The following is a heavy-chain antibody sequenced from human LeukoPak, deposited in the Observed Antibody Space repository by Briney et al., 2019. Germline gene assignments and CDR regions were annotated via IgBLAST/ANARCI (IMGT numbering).Heavy chain of an antibody. CDR2: IWEDGTNI. V-gene: IGHV3-33*08. J-gene: IGHJ4*02. CDR3: ARDTQAARYDY. CDR1: GFTFSTYG. Sequence: PGTSLRLSCAASGFTFSTYGMHWVRQAPGKGLEWVAGIWEDGTNIHYADSVKGRFTISRDNSKNTLYLQMNSLRAEDTAVYYCARDTQAARYDYWGQGTLVTVSS. D-gene: IGHD2-15*01.